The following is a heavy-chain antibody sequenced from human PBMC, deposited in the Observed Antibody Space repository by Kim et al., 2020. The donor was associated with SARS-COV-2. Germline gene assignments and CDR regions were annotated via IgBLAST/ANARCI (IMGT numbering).Heavy chain of an antibody. CDR3: SGSSGWYRLDY. CDR2: T. J-gene: IGHJ4*02. D-gene: IGHD6-19*01. Sequence: TNYNPSRKSRVTISVDKSKNHFSLNLNSVTAADTAVYYCSGSSGWYRLDYWGQGTLVTVSS. V-gene: IGHV4-4*02.